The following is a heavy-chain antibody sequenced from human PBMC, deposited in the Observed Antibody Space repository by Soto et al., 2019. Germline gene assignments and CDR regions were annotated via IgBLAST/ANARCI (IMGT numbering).Heavy chain of an antibody. J-gene: IGHJ6*03. D-gene: IGHD3-9*01. Sequence: GGSLRLSCAASGFTFSSYGMHWVRQAPGKGLEWVAVISYDGSNKYYADSVKGRFTISRDNSKNTLYLQMNSLRAEDTAVYYCARVNGILTYYYMDVWGKGTTVTVSS. CDR2: ISYDGSNK. V-gene: IGHV3-30*03. CDR1: GFTFSSYG. CDR3: ARVNGILTYYYMDV.